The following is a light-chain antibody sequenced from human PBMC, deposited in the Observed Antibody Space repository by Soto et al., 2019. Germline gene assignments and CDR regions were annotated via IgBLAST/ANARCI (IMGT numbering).Light chain of an antibody. CDR2: DAS. Sequence: DIQVTQSPPPLSASVGDGVTITCRASQRISTWLAWYQQKPGKAPKLLISDASSLETGVPSRFSGSGSGAEFTLTINSLQPDDFATYYCQQYKSYWTLGQGTKVDIK. V-gene: IGKV1-5*01. CDR3: QQYKSYWT. J-gene: IGKJ1*01. CDR1: QRISTW.